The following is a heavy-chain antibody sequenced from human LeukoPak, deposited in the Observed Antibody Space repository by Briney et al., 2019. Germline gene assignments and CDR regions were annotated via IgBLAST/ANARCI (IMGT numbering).Heavy chain of an antibody. CDR2: ISGSGGST. Sequence: GGTLRLSCAASGFTFSSYAMSWVRQPPGKGREWVSVISGSGGSTYYADSVKGRFTISRDNSKKTLYLQMNSLRAEDTAVYYCAKDGYNYVINYFDYWGQGTLVTVSS. D-gene: IGHD5-24*01. V-gene: IGHV3-23*01. J-gene: IGHJ4*02. CDR3: AKDGYNYVINYFDY. CDR1: GFTFSSYA.